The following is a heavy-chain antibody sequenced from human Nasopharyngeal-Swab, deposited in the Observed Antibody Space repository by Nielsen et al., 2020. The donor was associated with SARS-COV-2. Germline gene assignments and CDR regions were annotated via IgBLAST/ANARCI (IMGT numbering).Heavy chain of an antibody. CDR2: INYSGAT. Sequence: WIRQPPGKGLEWIGEINYSGATNNNPSLESRLTMLVDTSKNQFSLRLSSVTAADTAVYYCARGARSTSGSFDFWGGRYYYYYYMDVWSRGTTVTVSS. V-gene: IGHV4-34*01. CDR3: ARGARSTSGSFDFWGGRYYYYYYMDV. D-gene: IGHD3-3*01. J-gene: IGHJ6*03.